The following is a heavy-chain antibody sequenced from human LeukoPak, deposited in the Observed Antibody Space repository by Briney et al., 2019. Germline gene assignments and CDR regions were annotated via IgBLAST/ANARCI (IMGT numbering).Heavy chain of an antibody. D-gene: IGHD1-26*01. CDR2: ISYDGSNK. J-gene: IGHJ4*02. Sequence: GRSLRLSCAASGFTFSSYGMHWVRQAPGKGLEWAAVISYDGSNKYYADSVKGRFTISRDNSKNTLYLQMNSLRAEDTAVYYCARGRVGAIRLPLDYWGQGTLVTVSS. CDR1: GFTFSSYG. CDR3: ARGRVGAIRLPLDY. V-gene: IGHV3-30*03.